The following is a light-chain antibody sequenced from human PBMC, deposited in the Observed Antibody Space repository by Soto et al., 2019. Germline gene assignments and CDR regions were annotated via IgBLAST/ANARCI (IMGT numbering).Light chain of an antibody. V-gene: IGKV3-20*01. CDR2: DAS. CDR3: QQYGRSFPT. J-gene: IGKJ4*01. CDR1: QSVSNNY. Sequence: EIVLTQSPGTLSLSPGEGATLSCRASQSVSNNYLAWYQQKPGQAPRLLIYDASRRATGIPDRFSGSGSGADFTLNISILEPDDFAVYHCQQYGRSFPTFGGGTKVEIK.